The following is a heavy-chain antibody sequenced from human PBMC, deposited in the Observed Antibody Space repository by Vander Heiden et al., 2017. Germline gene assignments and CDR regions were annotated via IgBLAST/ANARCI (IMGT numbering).Heavy chain of an antibody. V-gene: IGHV4-39*01. CDR2: VYYSGST. Sequence: QLQLQASGPGLVKPSETLSLTCTVPGGSISSGTYYWGWIRQPPGKGLEWIGSVYYSGSTYYNPSLKNRVSISVDTSKNQFSLKLSSVTAADTAVYYCARRGGSGRSLDYWGQGTLVTVSS. CDR3: ARRGGSGRSLDY. CDR1: GGSISSGTYY. J-gene: IGHJ4*02. D-gene: IGHD1-26*01.